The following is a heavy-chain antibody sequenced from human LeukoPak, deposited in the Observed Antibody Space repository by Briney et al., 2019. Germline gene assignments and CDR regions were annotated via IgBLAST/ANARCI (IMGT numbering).Heavy chain of an antibody. V-gene: IGHV5-51*01. D-gene: IGHD2-2*01. J-gene: IGHJ5*02. CDR3: ARRIGYCSSTSCYGPNKWDWFDP. CDR1: GYSFTSYW. Sequence: GESLKISCKGYGYSFTSYWIAWVRQMPGKGLEWMGIIYPRDSDTRYSPSFQGQVTISADKSISTAYLQWSSLKASDTAMYYCARRIGYCSSTSCYGPNKWDWFDPWGQGTLVTVSS. CDR2: IYPRDSDT.